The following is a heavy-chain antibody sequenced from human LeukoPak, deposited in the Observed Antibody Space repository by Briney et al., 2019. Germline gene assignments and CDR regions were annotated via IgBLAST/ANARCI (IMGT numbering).Heavy chain of an antibody. Sequence: SQTLSLTCAMSGDSVSSNSTAWNGIRQSPSRGLEWLGRTYYRSKWYNDYAVSVKSRITINPDTSKNQFSLQLNSVTPEDTAVYSCTRQLGITPLDYWGQGTLVTVSS. V-gene: IGHV6-1*01. CDR2: TYYRSKWYN. CDR1: GDSVSSNSTA. CDR3: TRQLGITPLDY. J-gene: IGHJ4*02. D-gene: IGHD1-1*01.